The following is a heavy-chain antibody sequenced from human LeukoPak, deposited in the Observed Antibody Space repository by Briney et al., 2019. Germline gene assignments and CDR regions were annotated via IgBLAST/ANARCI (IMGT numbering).Heavy chain of an antibody. CDR3: APIDHDYGDYDAFDI. V-gene: IGHV4-34*01. J-gene: IGHJ3*02. CDR1: GGSFSGYY. Sequence: PSETPSLTCAVYGGSFSGYYWSWIRQPPGKGLEWIGEINHSGSTNYNPSLKSRVTISVDTSKNQFSLKLSSVTAADTAVYYCAPIDHDYGDYDAFDIWGQGTMVTVSS. D-gene: IGHD4-17*01. CDR2: INHSGST.